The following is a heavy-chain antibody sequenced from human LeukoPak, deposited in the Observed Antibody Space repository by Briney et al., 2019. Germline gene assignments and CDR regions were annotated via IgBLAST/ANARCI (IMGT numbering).Heavy chain of an antibody. CDR3: ARDSISGSYVHYDN. V-gene: IGHV7-4-1*02. CDR2: INTNTGNP. D-gene: IGHD1-26*01. CDR1: GYTFNRYG. J-gene: IGHJ4*02. Sequence: ASVKVSCKASGYTFNRYGMNWVRQAPGQGLEWMGCINTNTGNPTYAQGFTGRFVFSLDTSVSTAYLQINSLKAEDTAVYYCARDSISGSYVHYDNWGQGTLVTVSS.